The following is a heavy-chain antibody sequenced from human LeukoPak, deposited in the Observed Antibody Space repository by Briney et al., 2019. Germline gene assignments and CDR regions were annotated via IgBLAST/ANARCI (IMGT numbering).Heavy chain of an antibody. V-gene: IGHV3-23*01. J-gene: IGHJ6*03. D-gene: IGHD2-21*01. CDR3: AKDTWQFAPDYYYYMDV. Sequence: GGSLRLSCAASGFTFSSYAMSWVRQAPGKGLEWVSAISGSGGGTYYADSVKGRFTISRDNSKNTLYLQMNSLRAEGTALYYCAKDTWQFAPDYYYYMDVWGKGTTVTVSS. CDR1: GFTFSSYA. CDR2: ISGSGGGT.